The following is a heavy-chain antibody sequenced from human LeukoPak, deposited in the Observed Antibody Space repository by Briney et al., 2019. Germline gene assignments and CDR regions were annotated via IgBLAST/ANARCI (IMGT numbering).Heavy chain of an antibody. Sequence: PGGSLRLSCAACGFTFSNYAMSWVRQAPGKGLEGVSAISGSGANTYYADSVKGRFTISRDNSKNTLYLQMNTLRAEDTPVYYCTRVYDSTGYYYYFDYWGQGTLVTVSS. CDR3: TRVYDSTGYYYYFDY. J-gene: IGHJ4*02. V-gene: IGHV3-23*01. D-gene: IGHD3-22*01. CDR2: ISGSGANT. CDR1: GFTFSNYA.